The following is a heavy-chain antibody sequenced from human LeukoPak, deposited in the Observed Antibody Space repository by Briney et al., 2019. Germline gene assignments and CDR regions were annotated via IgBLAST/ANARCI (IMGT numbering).Heavy chain of an antibody. CDR2: IIPIFGTA. Sequence: GSSVKVSCKASGGTFSSYAISWVRQAPGQGLEWMGGIIPIFGTANYAQKFQGRVTITADESTSTAYMELSSLRSEDTAVYYCNTYYDFWSGYSDNAFDIWGQGTMVTVSS. CDR3: NTYYDFWSGYSDNAFDI. CDR1: GGTFSSYA. D-gene: IGHD3-3*01. J-gene: IGHJ3*02. V-gene: IGHV1-69*01.